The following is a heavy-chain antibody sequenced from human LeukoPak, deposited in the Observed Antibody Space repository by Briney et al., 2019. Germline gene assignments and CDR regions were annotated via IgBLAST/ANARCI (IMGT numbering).Heavy chain of an antibody. J-gene: IGHJ6*04. CDR1: GFTFSNYG. CDR3: AELGITMIGGG. D-gene: IGHD3-10*02. CDR2: IRYDGNNK. V-gene: IGHV3-30*02. Sequence: PGGSLRLFCGASGFTFSNYGLLWVRQAPGKGLEWVAFIRYDGNNKLYAESMKGRFTISRDNSKNTLYLHINSLRAEDTAVYYCAELGITMIGGGWGKGTTVTISS.